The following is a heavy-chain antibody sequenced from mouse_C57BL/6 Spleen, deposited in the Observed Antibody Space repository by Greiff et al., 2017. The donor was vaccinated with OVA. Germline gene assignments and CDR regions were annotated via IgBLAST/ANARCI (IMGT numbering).Heavy chain of an antibody. CDR2: IDPENGDT. V-gene: IGHV14-4*01. J-gene: IGHJ3*01. CDR3: TGYGAWFGY. CDR1: GFNIKDDY. Sequence: VQLQQSGAELVRPGASVKLSCTASGFNIKDDYMHWVKQRPEQGLEWIGWIDPENGDTEYASKFQGKATITADTSSNTAYLQLSSLTSEDTAVYYCTGYGAWFGYWGQGALVTVSA. D-gene: IGHD2-14*01.